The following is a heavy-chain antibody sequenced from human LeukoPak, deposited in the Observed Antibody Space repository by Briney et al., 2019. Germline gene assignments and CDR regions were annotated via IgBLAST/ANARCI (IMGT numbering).Heavy chain of an antibody. CDR2: FDPEDGET. CDR3: ARAGGYSYGRHFDY. J-gene: IGHJ4*02. Sequence: ASVKVSCKVSGYTLTELSMHWVRQAPGKGLEWMGGFDPEDGETIYAQKFQGRVTMTEDTSTDTAYMELSSLRSEDTAVYYCARAGGYSYGRHFDYWGQGTLVTVSS. CDR1: GYTLTELS. V-gene: IGHV1-24*01. D-gene: IGHD5-18*01.